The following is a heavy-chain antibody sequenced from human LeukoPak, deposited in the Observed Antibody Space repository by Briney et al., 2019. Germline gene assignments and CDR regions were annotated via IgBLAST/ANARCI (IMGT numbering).Heavy chain of an antibody. D-gene: IGHD1-1*01. V-gene: IGHV3-48*03. CDR3: AKDTPTTGYHLDS. J-gene: IGHJ4*02. Sequence: GGSLRLSCGASGFTFSRYEMTWVRQAPGKALEWVAYISATGNTVYYADSVKGRFTISRDNSENTLYLQINSLRVEDTAVYYCAKDTPTTGYHLDSWGQGTLVTVSS. CDR1: GFTFSRYE. CDR2: ISATGNTV.